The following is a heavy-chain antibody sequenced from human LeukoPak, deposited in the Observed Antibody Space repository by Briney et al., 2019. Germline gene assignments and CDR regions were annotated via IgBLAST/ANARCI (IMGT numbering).Heavy chain of an antibody. CDR3: AKPKDNSLYCFDY. CDR1: AFTFRSYA. V-gene: IGHV3-23*01. CDR2: ISGSGGST. D-gene: IGHD1-20*01. J-gene: IGHJ4*02. Sequence: QTGGSLRLSCAASAFTFRSYAMSRVRQAGGKGLEWVSAISGSGGSTYYADSVKGRFTISRDNSKNTLYLQMSSLRAEDTAVYYCAKPKDNSLYCFDYWGQGTLVTVSS.